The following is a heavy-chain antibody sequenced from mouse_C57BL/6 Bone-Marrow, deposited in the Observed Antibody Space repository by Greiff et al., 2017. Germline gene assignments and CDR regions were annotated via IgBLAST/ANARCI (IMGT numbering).Heavy chain of an antibody. D-gene: IGHD1-1*01. CDR1: GYTFTDYY. CDR3: ARDYGSEDYDMDD. CDR2: INPNNGGT. Sequence: EVQLKQSGPELVKPGASVKISCKASGYTFTDYYMNWVKQSHGKSLEWIGAINPNNGGTSYNQKFKGKATLTVDKSSSTAYMELRSLTSEDSAVYYWARDYGSEDYDMDDWGKGTTVTVS. V-gene: IGHV1-26*01. J-gene: IGHJ4*01.